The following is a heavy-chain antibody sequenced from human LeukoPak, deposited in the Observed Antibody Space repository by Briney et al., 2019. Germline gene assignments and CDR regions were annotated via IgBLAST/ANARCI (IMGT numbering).Heavy chain of an antibody. CDR2: THGSEK. D-gene: IGHD3-10*01. CDR3: ARETPYGSLSFDY. CDR1: GLTFSNYW. Sequence: GGSLRLSCAASGLTFSNYWMSWVRQAPGKGLEWVANTHGSEKYYVDSVKGRFTISRDNAKNSLYLQMNSLRAEDTAVYYCARETPYGSLSFDYWGQGTLVTVSS. V-gene: IGHV3-7*03. J-gene: IGHJ4*02.